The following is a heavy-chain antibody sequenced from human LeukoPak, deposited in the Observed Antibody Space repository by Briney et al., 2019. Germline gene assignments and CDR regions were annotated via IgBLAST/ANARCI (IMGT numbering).Heavy chain of an antibody. Sequence: GGSLRLSCAASGFTFSSYNMNWVRQAPGKGLEWVSYISSSSSTIYYADSVKGRFTTSRDNAKNSLYLQMNSLRAEDTAVYYCARIYSSSWYEGYYFDYWGRGTLVAVSS. CDR1: GFTFSSYN. CDR3: ARIYSSSWYEGYYFDY. D-gene: IGHD6-13*01. J-gene: IGHJ4*02. CDR2: ISSSSSTI. V-gene: IGHV3-48*01.